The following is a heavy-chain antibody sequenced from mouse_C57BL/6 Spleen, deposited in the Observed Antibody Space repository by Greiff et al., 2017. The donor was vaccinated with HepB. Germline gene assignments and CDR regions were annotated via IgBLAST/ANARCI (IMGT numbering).Heavy chain of an antibody. Sequence: QVQLQQPGAELVKPGASVKMSCKASGYTFTSYWITWVKQRPGQGLEWIGDIYPGSGSTNYNEKFKSKATLTVDTSSSTAYMQLSSLTSEDSAVYYCARRGLIYYDYDEGYFDYWGQGTTLTVSS. CDR2: IYPGSGST. CDR1: GYTFTSYW. D-gene: IGHD2-4*01. CDR3: ARRGLIYYDYDEGYFDY. V-gene: IGHV1-55*01. J-gene: IGHJ2*01.